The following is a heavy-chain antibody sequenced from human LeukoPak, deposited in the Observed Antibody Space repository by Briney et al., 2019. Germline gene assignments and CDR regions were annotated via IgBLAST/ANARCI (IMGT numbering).Heavy chain of an antibody. Sequence: ASVKVSCKTSGYTFTGYYMHWVRQAPGQGLEWMGWINPNSGGTNYAQKFQGRVTMTRDPSISTAYMEVSRLRSDDTAVYYCARTGYSSSWAVDYWGQGTLVTVSS. J-gene: IGHJ4*02. CDR3: ARTGYSSSWAVDY. V-gene: IGHV1-2*02. D-gene: IGHD6-13*01. CDR1: GYTFTGYY. CDR2: INPNSGGT.